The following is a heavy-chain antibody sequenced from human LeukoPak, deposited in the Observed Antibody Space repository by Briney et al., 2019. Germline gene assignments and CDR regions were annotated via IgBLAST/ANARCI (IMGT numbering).Heavy chain of an antibody. J-gene: IGHJ4*02. Sequence: GGSLRLSCAASGFTFSSYSMNWVRQAPGKGLEWVSSISSSSSYIYYADSVKGRFTISRDSAKNSLYLQMNSLRAEDTAVYYCARSAPIAAAGWGADYWGQGTLVTVSS. CDR3: ARSAPIAAAGWGADY. CDR1: GFTFSSYS. CDR2: ISSSSSYI. D-gene: IGHD6-13*01. V-gene: IGHV3-21*01.